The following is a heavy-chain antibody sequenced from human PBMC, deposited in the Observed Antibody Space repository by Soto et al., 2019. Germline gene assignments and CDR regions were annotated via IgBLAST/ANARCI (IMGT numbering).Heavy chain of an antibody. D-gene: IGHD6-19*01. J-gene: IGHJ5*02. Sequence: SETLSLICGVSGGTIRSPDWWTWDRQPPGKGLEWIGEIFQSGSTNYTPSLESRVTISVDKSKNQFSLTLTSVTAADTAVYFCARGRGRYSSGWSCFDPWGQGILVTVSS. V-gene: IGHV4-4*02. CDR1: GGTIRSPDW. CDR3: ARGRGRYSSGWSCFDP. CDR2: IFQSGST.